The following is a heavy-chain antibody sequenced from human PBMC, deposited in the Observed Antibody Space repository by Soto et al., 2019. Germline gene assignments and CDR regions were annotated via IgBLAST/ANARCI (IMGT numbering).Heavy chain of an antibody. D-gene: IGHD3-16*01. CDR1: GGSISSSSYY. CDR2: IFYSGST. CDR3: ARDQNRGGIVSYYYGMDV. V-gene: IGHV4-39*02. Sequence: SETLSLTCTVSGGSISSSSYYWGWIRQPPGKGLEWIGSIFYSGSTYYNPSLKSRVTISVDTSKNQFSLQLNSVTPEDTALYYCARDQNRGGIVSYYYGMDVWGQGTTVTVSS. J-gene: IGHJ6*02.